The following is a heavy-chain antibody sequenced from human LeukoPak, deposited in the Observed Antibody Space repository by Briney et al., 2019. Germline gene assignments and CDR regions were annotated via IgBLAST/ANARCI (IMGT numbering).Heavy chain of an antibody. CDR3: TRDSGYNAFDI. V-gene: IGHV3-7*01. Sequence: GGSLRLSCAASGFTFSSSWMAWVRQAPGKGLEWVGNIKEDGTAKNYVVSVRGRFTISRDNAKNSLYLQMDSLRGEDTAVYYCTRDSGYNAFDIWGQGTMVTVSS. J-gene: IGHJ3*02. CDR1: GFTFSSSW. D-gene: IGHD5-12*01. CDR2: IKEDGTAK.